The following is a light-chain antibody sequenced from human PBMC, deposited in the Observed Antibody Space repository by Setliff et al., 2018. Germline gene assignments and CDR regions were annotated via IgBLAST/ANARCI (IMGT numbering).Light chain of an antibody. V-gene: IGLV2-14*01. CDR3: NSYTTSGIIL. CDR1: IADVGYLNY. Sequence: QSVLTQPASVSGSPGQSITISCTGTIADVGYLNYVSWYQQHPGKAPKLIIYKVATRASGVSDRFSGSKSGSTASLTISGVQTEDEADYYCNSYTTSGIILFGGGTKVTVL. CDR2: KVA. J-gene: IGLJ2*01.